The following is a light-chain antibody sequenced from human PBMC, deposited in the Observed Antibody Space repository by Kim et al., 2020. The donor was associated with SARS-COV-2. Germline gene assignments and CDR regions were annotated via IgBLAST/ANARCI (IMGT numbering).Light chain of an antibody. V-gene: IGLV3-1*01. J-gene: IGLJ2*01. CDR1: KLGDES. CDR3: QAWDSSTVV. CDR2: QDS. Sequence: SVSPGQTATLTCSGDKLGDESGCWYHQKPGQSPVLVIYQDSMRPSGIPERFSGSNSGNTATLTISGTHAMDEADYYCQAWDSSTVVFGGGTQLTVL.